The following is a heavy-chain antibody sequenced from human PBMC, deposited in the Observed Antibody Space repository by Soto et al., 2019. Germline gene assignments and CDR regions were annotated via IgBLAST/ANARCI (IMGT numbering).Heavy chain of an antibody. J-gene: IGHJ4*02. D-gene: IGHD3-10*01. CDR2: INHSGST. V-gene: IGHV4-34*01. Sequence: SETLSLTCAVYGGSFSGYYWSWIRQPPGKGLEWIGEINHSGSTNYNPSLKSRVTISVDTSNNQFSLKLLSVNAADRAVDYCAKRPRKQHLLWGIDYWSQGTLVTVST. CDR3: AKRPRKQHLLWGIDY. CDR1: GGSFSGYY.